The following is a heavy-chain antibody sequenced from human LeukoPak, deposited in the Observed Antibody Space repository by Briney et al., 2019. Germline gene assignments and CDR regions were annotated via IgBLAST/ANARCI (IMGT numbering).Heavy chain of an antibody. V-gene: IGHV3-30*18. CDR1: GFTFSSYG. CDR3: AKRVGAGAFDI. Sequence: GGSLRLSCAASGFTFSSYGMHWVRQAPGKGLEWVAVISYDGSNKYYADSVKGRFTISRDNSKNTLYLQMNSLRAEDTAVYYCAKRVGAGAFDIWGQGTMVTVSS. CDR2: ISYDGSNK. D-gene: IGHD1-26*01. J-gene: IGHJ3*02.